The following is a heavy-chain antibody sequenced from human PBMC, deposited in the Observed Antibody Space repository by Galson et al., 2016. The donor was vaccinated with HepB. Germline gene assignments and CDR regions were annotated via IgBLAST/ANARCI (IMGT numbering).Heavy chain of an antibody. CDR2: ISAYNGNT. CDR3: ARGTSAFRLLEWLPLHYYYRMDV. J-gene: IGHJ6*02. D-gene: IGHD3-3*01. V-gene: IGHV1-18*01. Sequence: SVKVSCKASGYTFTTYGISWVRQAPGQGLEWMGWISAYNGNTNYAQKLQGRVTMTTDTSTSTAYMELRSLRSDDAAVYYCARGTSAFRLLEWLPLHYYYRMDVWGQGTTVTVSS. CDR1: GYTFTTYG.